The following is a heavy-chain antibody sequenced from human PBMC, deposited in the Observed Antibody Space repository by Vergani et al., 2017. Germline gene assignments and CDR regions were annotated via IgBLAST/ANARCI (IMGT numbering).Heavy chain of an antibody. CDR3: VHFNTYYDILTGYGGYAFDI. D-gene: IGHD3-9*01. Sequence: QITLKESGPTLVKPTQTLTLTCTFSGFSLSTSGVGVGWIRQPPGKALEWLALIYWNDDKRYSPSLKSRLTITKDTSKNQVVLTMTNMDPVDTATYYCVHFNTYYDILTGYGGYAFDIWGQGTMVTVSS. CDR1: GFSLSTSGVG. V-gene: IGHV2-5*01. CDR2: IYWNDDK. J-gene: IGHJ3*02.